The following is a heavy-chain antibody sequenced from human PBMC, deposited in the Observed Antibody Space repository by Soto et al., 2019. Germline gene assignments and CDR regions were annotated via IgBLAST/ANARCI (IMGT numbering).Heavy chain of an antibody. CDR3: ARDLVRVPFLEWSHRFDP. CDR1: GYTFTSYG. Sequence: ASMKVSCKASGYTFTSYGISWVRQAPGQGLEWMGWISAYNGNTNYAQKLQGRVTMTTDTSTSTAYMELRSLRSDDTAVYYCARDLVRVPFLEWSHRFDPWGQGTLVTVSS. V-gene: IGHV1-18*01. D-gene: IGHD3-3*01. CDR2: ISAYNGNT. J-gene: IGHJ5*02.